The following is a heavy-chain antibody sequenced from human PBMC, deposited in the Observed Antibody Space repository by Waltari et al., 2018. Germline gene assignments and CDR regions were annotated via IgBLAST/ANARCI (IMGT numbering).Heavy chain of an antibody. V-gene: IGHV1-2*06. CDR2: IDPKTCGT. CDR3: ARKCSSTSCPYDY. Sequence: QLQLLQSGAEVKRPGASVRVSCQTSGYTFTDYFLHWVRQAPGQGPEWVGRIDPKTCGTSYPPKFQDRRTMTRDTSISTAYMELSSLTSDDTAVYYCARKCSSTSCPYDYWGQGTLVTVSS. D-gene: IGHD2-2*01. J-gene: IGHJ4*02. CDR1: GYTFTDYF.